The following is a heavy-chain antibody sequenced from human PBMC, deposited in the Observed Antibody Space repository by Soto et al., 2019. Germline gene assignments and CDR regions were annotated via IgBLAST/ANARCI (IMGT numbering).Heavy chain of an antibody. J-gene: IGHJ6*02. Sequence: QVHLVESGGGVVQPGRSLRLSCAASGFTFSSYGIHWVRQAPGKGLEWVAIISNDGSNKNYADSGKGRFTISRDNSENTLDLKMNSLRAEDTAVYYRAKDLRWKQEDYYYGMDVWGQGTTFTVSS. V-gene: IGHV3-30*18. CDR2: ISNDGSNK. CDR3: AKDLRWKQEDYYYGMDV. CDR1: GFTFSSYG. D-gene: IGHD3-3*01.